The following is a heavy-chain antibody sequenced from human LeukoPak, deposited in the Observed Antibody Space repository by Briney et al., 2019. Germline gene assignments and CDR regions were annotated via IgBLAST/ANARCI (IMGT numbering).Heavy chain of an antibody. CDR2: INSDGSST. J-gene: IGHJ3*02. CDR1: GFTFSSYW. CDR3: ARAPLGGAFDI. V-gene: IGHV3-74*01. Sequence: GGSLRLSCAASGFTFSSYWMHWVRQAPGKGLVWVSRINSDGSSTSYADSVKGRFTISRDNAKNTLYLQMNSLRAEDTAVYYCARAPLGGAFDIWGQGTMVTVSS.